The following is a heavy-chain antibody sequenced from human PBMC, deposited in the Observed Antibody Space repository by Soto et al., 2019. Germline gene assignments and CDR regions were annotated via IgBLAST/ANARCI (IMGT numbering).Heavy chain of an antibody. D-gene: IGHD6-19*01. CDR1: GFTFSSYA. V-gene: IGHV3-30-3*01. CDR3: AREHGYSSGWPSKIDY. Sequence: QVQLVESGGGVVQPGRSLRLSCAASGFTFSSYAMHWVRQAPGKGLEWVAVISYDGSNKYYADSVKGRFTISRDNSKNTLYLQMNSLRAEDTAVYYCAREHGYSSGWPSKIDYWGQGTLVTVSS. CDR2: ISYDGSNK. J-gene: IGHJ4*02.